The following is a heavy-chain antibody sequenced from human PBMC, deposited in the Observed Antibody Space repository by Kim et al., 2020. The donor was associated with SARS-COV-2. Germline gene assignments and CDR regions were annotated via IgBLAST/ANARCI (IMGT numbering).Heavy chain of an antibody. Sequence: ASVKVSCKASGYTFTSYDINWVRQATGQGLEWMGWVNPKSGNTGYTQRFEGRVTMSRSTSITTAYMELSSLRSEDTAIYYCARVPTNGWSAQGVFWGQGT. CDR1: GYTFTSYD. CDR2: VNPKSGNT. D-gene: IGHD6-19*01. J-gene: IGHJ4*02. V-gene: IGHV1-8*01. CDR3: ARVPTNGWSAQGVF.